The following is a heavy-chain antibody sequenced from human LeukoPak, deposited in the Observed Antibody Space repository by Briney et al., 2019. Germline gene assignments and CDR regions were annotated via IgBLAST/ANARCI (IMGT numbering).Heavy chain of an antibody. CDR1: GSSFTGISNY. D-gene: IGHD3-10*01. Sequence: PSETLSLTCTVSGSSFTGISNYWTWLRQPPGKELEWIGKIYKTGHADYNPSLKSRVTLSVDTTNNQFSLRLTSVTAADTAVYYCARGLHYVDVWGKGITVSVSS. CDR2: IYKTGHA. V-gene: IGHV4-39*02. CDR3: ARGLHYVDV. J-gene: IGHJ6*04.